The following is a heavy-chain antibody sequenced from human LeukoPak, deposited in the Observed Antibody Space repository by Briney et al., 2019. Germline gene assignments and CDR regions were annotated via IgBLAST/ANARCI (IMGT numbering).Heavy chain of an antibody. CDR2: ISSSSSYI. Sequence: GGSLRLSCAASGFTFSSYSMNWVRQAPGKGLEWVSSISSSSSYIYYAGSVKGRFTISRDNAKNSLYLQMNSLRAEDTAVYYCARDWYCSGGSCYSFDYWGQGTLVTVSS. J-gene: IGHJ4*02. V-gene: IGHV3-21*01. CDR1: GFTFSSYS. CDR3: ARDWYCSGGSCYSFDY. D-gene: IGHD2-15*01.